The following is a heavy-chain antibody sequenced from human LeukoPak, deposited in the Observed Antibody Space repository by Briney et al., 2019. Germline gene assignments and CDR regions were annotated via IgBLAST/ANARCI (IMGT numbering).Heavy chain of an antibody. J-gene: IGHJ4*02. Sequence: ASVKVSCKASGYTFTNYGISWVRQAPGQGLEWMGWISTYTGKTNCTQKVQDRVTMTRDTSTSTAYMELRSLRSDDTAVYYCARVGYAYDGSGYYYFFDYWGQGTLVTVSS. D-gene: IGHD3-22*01. V-gene: IGHV1-18*01. CDR2: ISTYTGKT. CDR1: GYTFTNYG. CDR3: ARVGYAYDGSGYYYFFDY.